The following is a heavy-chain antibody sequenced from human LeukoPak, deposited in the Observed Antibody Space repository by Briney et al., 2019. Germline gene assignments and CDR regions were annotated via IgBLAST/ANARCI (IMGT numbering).Heavy chain of an antibody. CDR1: GFTVMSNY. CDR2: IYSGSST. Sequence: GGSLRLSRAPSGFTVMSNYMRGVRQTPAKGREWVSAIYSGSSTYYADSVKGRFTISRDNSKNTLYLQINSLRAEDTAVYYCARVSYRPGYYYMDVWGKGATVTVSS. V-gene: IGHV3-66*02. D-gene: IGHD3-16*02. CDR3: ARVSYRPGYYYMDV. J-gene: IGHJ6*03.